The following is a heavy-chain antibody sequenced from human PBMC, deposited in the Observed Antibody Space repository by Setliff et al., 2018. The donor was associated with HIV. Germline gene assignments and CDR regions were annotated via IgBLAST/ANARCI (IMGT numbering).Heavy chain of an antibody. CDR2: INPKSGNT. V-gene: IGHV1-8*01. D-gene: IGHD1-26*01. CDR1: GYTLTDFD. J-gene: IGHJ3*02. CDR3: TRWIVGSSNIFAFEI. Sequence: ASVKVSCKASGYTLTDFDIYWMRQASGQGLEWLGWINPKSGNTAYAQSFQGRVTLTTNTAISTVDMELSSLSSEDTAVYYCTRWIVGSSNIFAFEIWGQGTLVTVSS.